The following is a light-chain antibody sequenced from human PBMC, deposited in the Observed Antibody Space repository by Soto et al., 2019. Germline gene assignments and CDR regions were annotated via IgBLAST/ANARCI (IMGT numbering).Light chain of an antibody. CDR3: QQYHTYPGT. CDR2: DAS. CDR1: QSISSW. V-gene: IGKV1-5*01. J-gene: IGKJ1*01. Sequence: DIQMTQSPSTLSASVGDRVTITCRASQSISSWLAWYQQKPGKAPKLLIYDASSLESGVPSRFSGSGSGTGFTLTISSLQPDDFATYYCQQYHTYPGTFGQGTKVETK.